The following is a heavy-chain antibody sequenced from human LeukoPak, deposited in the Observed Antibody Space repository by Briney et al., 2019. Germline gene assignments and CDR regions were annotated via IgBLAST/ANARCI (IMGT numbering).Heavy chain of an antibody. J-gene: IGHJ6*02. CDR1: GDSVSSNSAA. V-gene: IGHV6-1*01. Sequence: SQTLSLTCVISGDSVSSNSAAWDWIRQSPSSGLEWLGRTYYRSKWYNDYAVSVKGRITINPDTSNNQFSLQLNSVTPEDTAVYYCAREKAGIGPPRMDVWGQGTTVTVSS. CDR2: TYYRSKWYN. CDR3: AREKAGIGPPRMDV. D-gene: IGHD6-19*01.